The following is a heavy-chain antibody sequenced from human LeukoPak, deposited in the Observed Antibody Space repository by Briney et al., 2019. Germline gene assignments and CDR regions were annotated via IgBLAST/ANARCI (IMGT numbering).Heavy chain of an antibody. V-gene: IGHV4-59*08. J-gene: IGHJ4*02. Sequence: SETLSLTCTVSGGSISSYYWSWIRQPPGKGLEWIGYIYYSGSTNYTPSLKSRVTISVDTSKNQFSLKLSSVTAADTAVYYCARHRGGYGGLFDYWGQGTLVTVSS. CDR3: ARHRGGYGGLFDY. D-gene: IGHD4-23*01. CDR2: IYYSGST. CDR1: GGSISSYY.